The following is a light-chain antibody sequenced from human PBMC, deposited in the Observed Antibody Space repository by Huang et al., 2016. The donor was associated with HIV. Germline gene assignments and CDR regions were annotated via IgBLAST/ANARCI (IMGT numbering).Light chain of an antibody. J-gene: IGKJ1*01. V-gene: IGKV1-27*01. Sequence: DIQMTQSPSSLSASIGDRITISCRASQDIDAYFAWYQHKPGKVPNRLIYAASTLQSGVPSLFSVSGSGTNFTLTIGSLQPEDVGSYYCQKYNDVPRTFGHGTKVEIK. CDR2: AAS. CDR3: QKYNDVPRT. CDR1: QDIDAY.